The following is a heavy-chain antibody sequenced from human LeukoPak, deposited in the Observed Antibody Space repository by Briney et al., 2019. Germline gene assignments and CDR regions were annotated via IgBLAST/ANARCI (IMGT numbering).Heavy chain of an antibody. CDR3: ARRNTIMVAGLDY. CDR2: INPNSGGT. Sequence: ASVKVSCKASGYTFTGYYMHWVRQAPGQGLEWMGWINPNSGGTNYAQKFQGRVTMTRDTSISTAFMELSSLRSEDTAVYYCARRNTIMVAGLDYWGQGTLVTVSS. D-gene: IGHD5-24*01. V-gene: IGHV1-2*02. CDR1: GYTFTGYY. J-gene: IGHJ4*02.